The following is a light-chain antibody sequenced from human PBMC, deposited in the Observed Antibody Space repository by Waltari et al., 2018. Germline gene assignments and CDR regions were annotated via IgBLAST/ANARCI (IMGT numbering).Light chain of an antibody. V-gene: IGLV2-23*02. CDR1: SRDIGSYNL. J-gene: IGLJ2*01. CDR2: DVT. Sequence: QSALTQPASVSGSPGQSITISCSGTSRDIGSYNLVSWYQQPPGKAPKLLIYDVTERPSGVSDRFSGSKSGNAASLTISGLQAEDEADYYCSSYAGTSTSVLLGGGTKLTVL. CDR3: SSYAGTSTSVL.